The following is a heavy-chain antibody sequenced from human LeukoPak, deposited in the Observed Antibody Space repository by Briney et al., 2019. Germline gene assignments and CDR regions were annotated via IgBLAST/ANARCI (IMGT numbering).Heavy chain of an antibody. CDR2: IFHSGNS. D-gene: IGHD3-10*01. Sequence: PSETLSLTCAVSSYSISSGSYWGWIRQSPGKGLEWVGSIFHSGNSYYNPSLKSRLTMSVDTSKNQFSLKLTSVTAADTAVYHCAKDPMAYYYYYMDVWGKGTTVTVSS. CDR3: AKDPMAYYYYYMDV. CDR1: SYSISSGSY. V-gene: IGHV4-38-2*02. J-gene: IGHJ6*03.